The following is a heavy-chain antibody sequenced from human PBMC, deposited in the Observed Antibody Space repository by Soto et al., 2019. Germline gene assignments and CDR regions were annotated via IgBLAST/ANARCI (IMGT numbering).Heavy chain of an antibody. CDR1: GYSFTRYG. J-gene: IGHJ6*02. CDR3: AMVDVYVTPSPQDV. D-gene: IGHD3-16*01. Sequence: QVQLVQSRAEVKNPGASVKVSCKASGYSFTRYGIAWARQAPGQGLEWMGWINTYNGNTNYAQNPRGRVPLTTDPPTSTAYTELTSLRSNDTAIYYCAMVDVYVTPSPQDVWGQGTTVIVSS. V-gene: IGHV1-18*01. CDR2: INTYNGNT.